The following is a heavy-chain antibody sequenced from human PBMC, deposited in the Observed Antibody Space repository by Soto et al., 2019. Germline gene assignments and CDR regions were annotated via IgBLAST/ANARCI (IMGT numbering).Heavy chain of an antibody. D-gene: IGHD3-10*01. CDR3: ALIILGRAETGQHY. CDR2: IKQDGTEK. J-gene: IGHJ4*02. Sequence: EVQLVASGGGLVQPGGSLRLSCAASGFTFSDYWMNWVRRAPGKGLEWLANIKQDGTEKYYVDSVKGRFTISRDNAKNSLYLQMNSLRGEDTAVYYCALIILGRAETGQHYWGQGTLVTVSS. CDR1: GFTFSDYW. V-gene: IGHV3-7*01.